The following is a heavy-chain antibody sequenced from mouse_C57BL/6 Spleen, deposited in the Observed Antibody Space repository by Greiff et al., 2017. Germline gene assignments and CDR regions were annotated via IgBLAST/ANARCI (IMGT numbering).Heavy chain of an antibody. Sequence: VQLQQSGAELVRPGTSVKMSCKASGYTFTNYWIGWAKQRPGHGLEWIGDIYPGGGYTNYNEKFKGKDTLTADKSSSTAYMQFSSLTSEDSAIYYCARLGLRRYFDYWGQGTTLTVSS. CDR3: ARLGLRRYFDY. J-gene: IGHJ2*01. D-gene: IGHD2-2*01. V-gene: IGHV1-63*01. CDR1: GYTFTNYW. CDR2: IYPGGGYT.